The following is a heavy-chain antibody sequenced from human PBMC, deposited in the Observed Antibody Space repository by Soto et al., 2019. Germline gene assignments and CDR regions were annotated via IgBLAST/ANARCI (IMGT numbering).Heavy chain of an antibody. CDR2: ISPIFGTV. J-gene: IGHJ4*02. V-gene: IGHV1-69*01. D-gene: IGHD2-15*01. Sequence: QVQLVQSGAEVKKPESSVKVSCRASGGTSSSYTISCVRQAPAQGLEWMGGISPIFGTVNYTQKFQGRVTITADESTSTAYMELSSLRSEDTAVYYCARGKGSGGSDYWGQGTLVTVSS. CDR1: GGTSSSYT. CDR3: ARGKGSGGSDY.